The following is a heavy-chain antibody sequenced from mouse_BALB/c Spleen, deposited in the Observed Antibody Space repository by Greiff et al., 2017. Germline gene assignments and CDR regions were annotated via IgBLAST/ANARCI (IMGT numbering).Heavy chain of an antibody. CDR3: AREDYGSSYFDY. J-gene: IGHJ2*01. D-gene: IGHD1-1*01. CDR1: GFAFSSYD. Sequence: DVQLVESGGGLVKPGGSLKLSCAASGFAFSSYDMSWVRQTPEKRLEWVAYISSGGGSTYYPDTVKGRFTISRDNAKNTLYLQMSSLKSEDTAMYYCAREDYGSSYFDYWGQGTTLTVSS. V-gene: IGHV5-12-1*01. CDR2: ISSGGGST.